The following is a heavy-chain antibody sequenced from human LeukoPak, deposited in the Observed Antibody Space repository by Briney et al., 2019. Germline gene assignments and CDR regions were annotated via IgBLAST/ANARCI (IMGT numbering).Heavy chain of an antibody. CDR2: ISAYNGNT. Sequence: ASVKVSCKASGYTFTSYGISWVRQAPGQGLEWMGWISAYNGNTNYAQKLQGRVTMTTDTSTSTAYMELRSLRSEDTTVYYCARAFYSSGWYSIDYWGQGTLVTVSS. CDR1: GYTFTSYG. D-gene: IGHD6-19*01. J-gene: IGHJ4*02. CDR3: ARAFYSSGWYSIDY. V-gene: IGHV1-18*01.